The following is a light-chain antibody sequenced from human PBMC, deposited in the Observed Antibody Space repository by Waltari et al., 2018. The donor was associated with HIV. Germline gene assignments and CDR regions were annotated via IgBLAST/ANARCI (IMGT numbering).Light chain of an antibody. V-gene: IGKV3-15*01. CDR1: QSVNSN. CDR3: QQYNTWPPENT. J-gene: IGKJ4*01. CDR2: DAS. Sequence: EIVMTQSPATLSVSPGERATLPCRASQSVNSNLAWYQQKPGQAPRLLIYDASTRATGIPARFSGGGFGAAFTLTISSLQSEDSAVYYCQQYNTWPPENTFGGGTKVEIK.